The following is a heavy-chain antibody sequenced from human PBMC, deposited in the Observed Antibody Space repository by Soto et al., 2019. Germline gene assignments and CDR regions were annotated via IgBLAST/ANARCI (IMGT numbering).Heavy chain of an antibody. D-gene: IGHD3-16*02. CDR3: ARTPRGSYRSNYYYYMDV. Sequence: SETLSLTCTVSGGSISSSSYYWGWIRQPPGKGLEWIGSIYYGGSTYYNPSLKSRVTISVDTSKNQFSLKLSSVTAADTAVYYCARTPRGSYRSNYYYYMDVWGKGTTVTVSS. CDR2: IYYGGST. J-gene: IGHJ6*03. V-gene: IGHV4-39*01. CDR1: GGSISSSSYY.